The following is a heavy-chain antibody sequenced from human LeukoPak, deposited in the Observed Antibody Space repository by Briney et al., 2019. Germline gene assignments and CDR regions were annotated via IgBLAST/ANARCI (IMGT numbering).Heavy chain of an antibody. CDR2: INSDGSST. CDR1: GFTFSSCW. CDR3: ASAYSSSSYYYGMDV. V-gene: IGHV3-74*01. J-gene: IGHJ6*02. D-gene: IGHD6-6*01. Sequence: GGSLRLSCAASGFTFSSCWMHWVRQAPGKVLVWVSRINSDGSSTSYADSVKGRFTISRDNAKNTLYLQMNSLRAEDTAVYYCASAYSSSSYYYGMDVWGQGTTVTVSS.